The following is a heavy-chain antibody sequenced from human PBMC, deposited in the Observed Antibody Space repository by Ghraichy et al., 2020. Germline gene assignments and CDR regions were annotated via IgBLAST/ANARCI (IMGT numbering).Heavy chain of an antibody. CDR1: DYTFTNDG. Sequence: ASVKVSCKASDYTFTNDGISWVRQAPGQGLEWMGWISAKSGNTDYAQKLQGRVTMTTDTSTSTAYMELRSLRSDDTAVYYCARRHYGDYDDTFDIWGQGTMVTVSS. V-gene: IGHV1-18*04. CDR3: ARRHYGDYDDTFDI. CDR2: ISAKSGNT. D-gene: IGHD4-17*01. J-gene: IGHJ3*02.